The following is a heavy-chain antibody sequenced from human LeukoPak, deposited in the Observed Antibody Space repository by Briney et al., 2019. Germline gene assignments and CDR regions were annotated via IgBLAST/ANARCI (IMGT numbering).Heavy chain of an antibody. V-gene: IGHV3-21*04. CDR1: GFTFSRYS. Sequence: PGGSLRLSCAASGFTFSRYSMNWVRQAPGKGLEWVSSISDDSNYIYYADSVKGRFTISRDNAKNSLYLQMNSLRAEDTALYYCAKSPSSSWYYFDYWGQGTLVTVSS. J-gene: IGHJ4*02. D-gene: IGHD6-13*01. CDR2: ISDDSNYI. CDR3: AKSPSSSWYYFDY.